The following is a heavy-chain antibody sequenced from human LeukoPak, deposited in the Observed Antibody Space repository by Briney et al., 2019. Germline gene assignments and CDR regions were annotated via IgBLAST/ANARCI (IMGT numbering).Heavy chain of an antibody. CDR2: IYPGDSDT. Sequence: GESLKISCRGSGYSFTNYWVGWVRQMPGKGLEWMGIIYPGDSDTRYSPSLQGQVTISADKSISTAYLQWSSLKASDTATYYCARCSISYGYDAFDIWGQGTMVTVSS. D-gene: IGHD2-2*01. CDR1: GYSFTNYW. V-gene: IGHV5-51*01. CDR3: ARCSISYGYDAFDI. J-gene: IGHJ3*02.